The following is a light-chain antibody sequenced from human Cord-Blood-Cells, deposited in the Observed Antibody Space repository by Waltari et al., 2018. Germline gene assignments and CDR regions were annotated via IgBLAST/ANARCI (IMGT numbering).Light chain of an antibody. CDR3: QQYGNLPLT. J-gene: IGKJ4*01. CDR1: QDISNY. CDR2: DAS. V-gene: IGKV1-33*01. Sequence: DIQMTQSPSSLSASVGDRVTITCQASQDISNYLNWYQQKPGKAPKLLIYDASNLETGVPSRFSGSWSWTDFTFTISSLQPEDISTYYWQQYGNLPLTFGGGTKVEIK.